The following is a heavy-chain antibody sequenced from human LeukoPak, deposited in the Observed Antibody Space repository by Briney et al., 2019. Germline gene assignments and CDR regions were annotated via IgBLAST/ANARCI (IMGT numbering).Heavy chain of an antibody. J-gene: IGHJ5*02. CDR1: GDSISSYY. D-gene: IGHD3-22*01. CDR2: IYYSGST. Sequence: SETLSLTCTVSGDSISSYYWSWIRQPPGKGLEWIGYIYYSGSTNYNPSLKSRVTISVDTSKNQFSLKLSSVTAADTAVYYCARHSGYDSSGYRINWFDPWGQGTLVTVSS. CDR3: ARHSGYDSSGYRINWFDP. V-gene: IGHV4-59*08.